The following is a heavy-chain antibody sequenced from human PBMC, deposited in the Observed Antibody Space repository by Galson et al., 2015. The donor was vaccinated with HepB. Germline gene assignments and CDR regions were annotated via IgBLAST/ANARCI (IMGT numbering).Heavy chain of an antibody. V-gene: IGHV3-30*18. J-gene: IGHJ4*02. D-gene: IGHD6-13*01. CDR3: AKDKAAAAGLFDY. CDR1: GFTFSSYS. Sequence: SLRLSCAASGFTFSSYSMHWVRQAPGKGLEWVAVISYDGSHKYYADSVKGRFTISRDNSKNTLYLQMNSLRAEDTAVYYCAKDKAAAAGLFDYWGQGTLVTVSS. CDR2: ISYDGSHK.